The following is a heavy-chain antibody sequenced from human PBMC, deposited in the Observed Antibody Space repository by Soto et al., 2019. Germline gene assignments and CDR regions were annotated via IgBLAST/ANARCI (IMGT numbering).Heavy chain of an antibody. V-gene: IGHV1-69*02. CDR1: GDTFNFYT. CDR3: ATSYGSGYRAFDY. Sequence: QVQLVQSGAEVKKPGSSAKVSCKASGDTFNFYTINWVRQAPGLGLEWMGRVNPILSMSNYAQKFQGRVTMTADKCTSTAYMELRSLRSEDTAFYYCATSYGSGYRAFDYWGQGALVTVSS. J-gene: IGHJ4*02. CDR2: VNPILSMS. D-gene: IGHD3-10*01.